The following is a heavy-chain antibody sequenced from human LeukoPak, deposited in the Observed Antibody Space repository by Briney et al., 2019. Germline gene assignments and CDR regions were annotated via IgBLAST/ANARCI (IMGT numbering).Heavy chain of an antibody. CDR2: IITILGIA. D-gene: IGHD3-16*01. CDR3: ASAMYGGSFGVGDY. J-gene: IGHJ4*02. Sequence: SGKVSFTASASSFTIYAISLARQAPAQGLEWMGRIITILGIANYAQKFQGSVTITADKSTSTAYMELSSLRSEDRAVCYCASAMYGGSFGVGDYWGEGTLVTVSS. V-gene: IGHV1-69*04. CDR1: ASSFTIYA.